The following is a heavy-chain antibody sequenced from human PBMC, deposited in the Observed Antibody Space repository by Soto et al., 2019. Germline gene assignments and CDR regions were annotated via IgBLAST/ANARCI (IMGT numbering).Heavy chain of an antibody. CDR3: ARVRCSSTSCYAGAFDI. CDR1: GYTFTGYY. J-gene: IGHJ3*02. D-gene: IGHD2-2*01. V-gene: IGHV1-2*04. CDR2: IDPNSGGT. Sequence: QVQLVQSGAEVKKPGASVKVSCKASGYTFTGYYMHWVRQAPGQGLEWMGWIDPNSGGTNYAQKFQGWVTMTRDTSINTAYMELSRLRSDDTAVYYCARVRCSSTSCYAGAFDIWGQGTMVTVSS.